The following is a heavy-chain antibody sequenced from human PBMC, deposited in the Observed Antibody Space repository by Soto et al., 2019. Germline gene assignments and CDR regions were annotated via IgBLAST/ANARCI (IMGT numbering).Heavy chain of an antibody. CDR1: GYTFTSYG. CDR3: ARDSCSGGSCYSPWFDP. D-gene: IGHD2-15*01. Sequence: ASVKVSCKASGYTFTSYGISWVRQAPGQGLEWMGWISAYNGNTNYAQKLQGRVTMTTDTSTSTAYMELRSLRSDDTAVYYCARDSCSGGSCYSPWFDPWGQGTLGTVSS. V-gene: IGHV1-18*01. J-gene: IGHJ5*02. CDR2: ISAYNGNT.